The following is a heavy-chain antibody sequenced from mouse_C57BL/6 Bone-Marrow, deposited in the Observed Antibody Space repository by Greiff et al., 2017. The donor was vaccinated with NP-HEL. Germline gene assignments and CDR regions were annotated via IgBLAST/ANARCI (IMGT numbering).Heavy chain of an antibody. CDR2: IYPGDGDT. CDR1: GYAFSSSW. J-gene: IGHJ3*01. D-gene: IGHD1-1*01. V-gene: IGHV1-82*01. CDR3: ASSSPFAD. Sequence: QVQLQQSGSELVKPGASVKISCKASGYAFSSSWMNWVKQRPGKGLEWIGRIYPGDGDTNYNGKFKGKATLTADKSSSTAYMQLSSLTSEDSAVYFCASSSPFADWGQGTLVTVSA.